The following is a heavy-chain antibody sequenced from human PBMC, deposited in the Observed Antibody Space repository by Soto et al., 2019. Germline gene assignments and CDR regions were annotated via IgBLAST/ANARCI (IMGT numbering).Heavy chain of an antibody. Sequence: ASVKVACKTSGYSFTNYDIHWVRQAAGQGLEWMGWISAYNGNTNYAQTLQGRVTMTTDTSTSTAYMELRSLRSDDTAVYYCARNIAVAPRWLDYWGQATLVTVSS. D-gene: IGHD6-19*01. CDR2: ISAYNGNT. V-gene: IGHV1-18*01. CDR3: ARNIAVAPRWLDY. CDR1: GYSFTNYD. J-gene: IGHJ4*02.